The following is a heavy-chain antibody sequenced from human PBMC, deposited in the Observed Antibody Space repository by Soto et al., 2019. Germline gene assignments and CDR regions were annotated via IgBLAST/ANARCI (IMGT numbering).Heavy chain of an antibody. V-gene: IGHV1-69*06. D-gene: IGHD3-22*01. CDR2: IIPIFGTT. J-gene: IGHJ5*02. CDR3: ARDRTDSGYYTNWLDP. CDR1: GGTFGSDA. Sequence: ASVKVSCKASGGTFGSDAITWVRQAPGQGLEWVGRIIPIFGTTNYAQNLQGRVTISADKSTLTSYMELHSLTSDDTALYYCARDRTDSGYYTNWLDPWGQGTQVTAPQ.